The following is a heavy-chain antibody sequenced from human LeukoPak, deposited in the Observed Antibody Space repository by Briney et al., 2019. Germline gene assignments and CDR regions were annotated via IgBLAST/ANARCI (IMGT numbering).Heavy chain of an antibody. CDR1: GYTFTSYA. CDR2: INAGNGNR. CDR3: ARDLGRGYSYGFDY. V-gene: IGHV1-3*01. J-gene: IGHJ4*02. D-gene: IGHD5-18*01. Sequence: ASVKVSCKASGYTFTSYAMHWVRQAPGQRLEWMGWINAGNGNRKHSQKFQGRVTITRDTSASTAYMELSSLRSEDTAVCYCARDLGRGYSYGFDYWGQGTLVTVSS.